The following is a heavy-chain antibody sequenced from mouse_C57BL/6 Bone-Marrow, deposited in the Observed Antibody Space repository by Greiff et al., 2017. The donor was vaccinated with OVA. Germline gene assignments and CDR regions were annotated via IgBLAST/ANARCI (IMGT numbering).Heavy chain of an antibody. CDR2: IDPENGDT. D-gene: IGHD1-1*01. Sequence: EVQLQQSGAELVRPGASVKLSCTASGFNIKDDYMHWVKQRPEQGLEWIGWIDPENGDTEYASKFQGKATITADTSSNTAYLQLSSLTSEDTAVYYCTLDYYGSRADYWGQGTTLTVSS. J-gene: IGHJ2*01. CDR3: TLDYYGSRADY. CDR1: GFNIKDDY. V-gene: IGHV14-4*01.